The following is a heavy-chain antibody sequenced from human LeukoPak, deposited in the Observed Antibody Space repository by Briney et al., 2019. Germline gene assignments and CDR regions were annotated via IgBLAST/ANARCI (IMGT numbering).Heavy chain of an antibody. CDR2: MYYSAST. Sequence: SETLSLTCTVSGYSISSGYYWGWIRQPPGKGLEWIGSMYYSASTYYNPSLKSRVTISVDTSKNQFSLKLTSVTAADTAVYYCAREGDGYNYWGQGTLVTVSS. V-gene: IGHV4-38-2*02. J-gene: IGHJ4*02. D-gene: IGHD5-24*01. CDR1: GYSISSGYY. CDR3: AREGDGYNY.